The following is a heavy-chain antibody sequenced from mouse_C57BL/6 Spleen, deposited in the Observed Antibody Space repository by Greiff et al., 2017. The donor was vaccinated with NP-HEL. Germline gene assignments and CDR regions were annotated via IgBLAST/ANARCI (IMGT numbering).Heavy chain of an antibody. CDR1: GYSITSGYY. Sequence: DVQLQESGPGLVKPSQSLSLTCSVTGYSITSGYYWNWIRQFPGNKLEWMGYISYDGSNNYNPSLKNRISITRDTSKNQFFLKLNSVTTEDTATYYCARNGMVTTYYYAMDYWGQGTSVTVSS. V-gene: IGHV3-6*01. J-gene: IGHJ4*01. CDR3: ARNGMVTTYYYAMDY. D-gene: IGHD2-10*02. CDR2: ISYDGSN.